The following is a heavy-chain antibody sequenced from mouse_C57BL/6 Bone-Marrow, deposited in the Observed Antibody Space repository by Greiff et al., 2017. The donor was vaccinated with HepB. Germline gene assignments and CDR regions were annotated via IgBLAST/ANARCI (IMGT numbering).Heavy chain of an antibody. Sequence: VQLQQPGAELVKPGASVKLSCKASGYTFTSYWMHWVKQRPGQGLEWIGMIHPNSGSTNYNEMFKSKATLTVDKSSSTAYMQLSSLTSEDSAVYYCARGAVTTGDYYAMDYWGQGTSVTVSS. CDR1: GYTFTSYW. D-gene: IGHD2-2*01. J-gene: IGHJ4*01. CDR3: ARGAVTTGDYYAMDY. V-gene: IGHV1-64*01. CDR2: IHPNSGST.